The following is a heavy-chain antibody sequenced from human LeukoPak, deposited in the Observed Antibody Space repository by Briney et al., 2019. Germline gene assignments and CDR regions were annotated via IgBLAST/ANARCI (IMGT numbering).Heavy chain of an antibody. CDR1: GYTFTDYY. D-gene: IGHD6-6*01. CDR2: INSNSGGT. CDR3: ARTSIAARRADFDY. V-gene: IGHV1-2*02. Sequence: ASVKVSCKTSGYTFTDYYIHRMRQAPGQGLEWMGWINSNSGGTSYAQKFQGRVTLTRDTPTRTAFMELNRLTSDDTAVYYCARTSIAARRADFDYWGQGTVVTVSS. J-gene: IGHJ4*02.